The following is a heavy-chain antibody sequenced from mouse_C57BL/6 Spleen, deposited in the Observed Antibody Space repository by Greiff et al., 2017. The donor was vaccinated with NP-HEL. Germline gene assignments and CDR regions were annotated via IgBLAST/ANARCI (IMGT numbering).Heavy chain of an antibody. V-gene: IGHV1-76*01. CDR3: ARFYYYGSSYNAMDY. CDR2: IYPGSGNT. D-gene: IGHD1-1*01. Sequence: VQLVESGAELVRPGASVKLSCKASGYTFTDYYINWVQQRPGQGLEWIARIYPGSGNTYYNEKFKGKATLTAEKSSSTAYMQLSSLTSEDSAVYFCARFYYYGSSYNAMDYWGQGTSVTVSS. CDR1: GYTFTDYY. J-gene: IGHJ4*01.